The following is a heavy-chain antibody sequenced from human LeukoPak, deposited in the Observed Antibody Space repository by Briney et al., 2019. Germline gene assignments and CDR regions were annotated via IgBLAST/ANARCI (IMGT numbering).Heavy chain of an antibody. D-gene: IGHD3-10*01. J-gene: IGHJ4*02. V-gene: IGHV4-59*01. CDR1: GGSISSYS. Sequence: SETMSLTCTVYGGSISSYSWSWIRQPPGKGLEWIAYIYSSGNTNYNPSLKSRVTISVDTSKNQFSLNLSSVTAADTAVYYCARRYGSGDYFDYWGQGTLVTVSS. CDR2: IYSSGNT. CDR3: ARRYGSGDYFDY.